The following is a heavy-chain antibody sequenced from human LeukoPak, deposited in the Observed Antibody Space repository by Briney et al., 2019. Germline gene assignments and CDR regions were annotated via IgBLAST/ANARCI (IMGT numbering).Heavy chain of an antibody. Sequence: GGSLRLSCAASGFTFSSYGMSWVRQAPGKGLEWVSTIRDTGTITYYADSVKGRFTISRDNAKNSLYLQMNSLRAEDTAVYYCAREAPEQVRIAYFDYWGQGTLVTVSS. CDR1: GFTFSSYG. CDR3: AREAPEQVRIAYFDY. D-gene: IGHD3-10*01. V-gene: IGHV3-23*01. CDR2: IRDTGTIT. J-gene: IGHJ4*02.